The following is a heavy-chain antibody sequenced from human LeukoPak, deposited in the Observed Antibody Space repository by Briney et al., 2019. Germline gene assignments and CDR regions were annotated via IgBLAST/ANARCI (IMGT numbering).Heavy chain of an antibody. Sequence: PSQTLSLTCTLSGGSISLGSFYWTWIRQPAGKGLEWLGFVYTRGITNYNPSLKSRVAKTLDTSKNQCSLNLISVTAADTAVYYCARASGRFTTDWAPWMGFDLWGQGTLVAVLS. CDR3: ARASGRFTTDWAPWMGFDL. CDR2: VYTRGIT. D-gene: IGHD3-9*01. CDR1: GGSISLGSFY. J-gene: IGHJ4*02. V-gene: IGHV4-61*02.